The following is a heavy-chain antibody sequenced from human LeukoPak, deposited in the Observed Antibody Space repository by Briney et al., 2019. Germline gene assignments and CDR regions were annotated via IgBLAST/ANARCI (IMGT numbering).Heavy chain of an antibody. CDR1: GGSISSYY. D-gene: IGHD3-10*01. J-gene: IGHJ6*02. CDR3: ARENGALDGMDV. Sequence: PSETLSLTCTVSGGSISSYYWSWIRQPPGKGLEWIGYIYYSGSTNYNPSLKSRVTISVDTSKNQFSLKLSSVTAADTAVYYCARENGALDGMDVWGQGTTVTVSS. V-gene: IGHV4-59*01. CDR2: IYYSGST.